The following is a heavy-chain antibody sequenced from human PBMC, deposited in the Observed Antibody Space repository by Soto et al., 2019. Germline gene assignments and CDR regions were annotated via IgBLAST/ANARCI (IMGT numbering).Heavy chain of an antibody. Sequence: SETLSLTCSVSGASTVSHYHWTWIRQPPGKGLEWRGYIFNSGTTFYNPSFTSRLSISMDTSGNHFSLELRSVTAADTAVYYCALALGSTTGLDYWGQGTLVTVSS. CDR2: IFNSGTT. CDR3: ALALGSTTGLDY. V-gene: IGHV4-31*02. CDR1: GASTVSHYH. J-gene: IGHJ4*02. D-gene: IGHD1-26*01.